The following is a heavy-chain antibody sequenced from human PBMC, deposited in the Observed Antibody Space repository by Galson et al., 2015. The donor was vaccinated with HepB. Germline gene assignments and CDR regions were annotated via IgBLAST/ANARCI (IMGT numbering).Heavy chain of an antibody. CDR2: INAGNGNT. V-gene: IGHV1-3*01. J-gene: IGHJ4*02. CDR3: ARAKGYSSGWYGY. CDR1: GYTFTSYA. Sequence: SVKVSCKASGYTFTSYAMHWVRQAPGQRLEWMGWINAGNGNTKYSQKFQGRVTITRDASASTAYMELSSLRSEDTAVYYCARAKGYSSGWYGYWGQGTLVAVSS. D-gene: IGHD6-19*01.